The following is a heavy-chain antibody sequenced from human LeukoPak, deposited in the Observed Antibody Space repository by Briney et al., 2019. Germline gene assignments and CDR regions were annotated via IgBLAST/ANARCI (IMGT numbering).Heavy chain of an antibody. J-gene: IGHJ4*02. D-gene: IGHD3-16*02. CDR3: ARAGVWGSYRYFDY. CDR1: GFTVSSNY. V-gene: IGHV3-66*01. CDR2: IYSGGST. Sequence: VGCLRLSCAASGFTVSSNYISWVRQAPGKGLEWVSLIYSGGSTYYADSVKGRFTISRDNSKNTLYLQMSSLRPEDTAVYYCARAGVWGSYRYFDYWGQGTLVTVSS.